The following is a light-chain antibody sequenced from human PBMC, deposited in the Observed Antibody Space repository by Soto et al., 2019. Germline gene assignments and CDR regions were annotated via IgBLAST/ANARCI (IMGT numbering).Light chain of an antibody. Sequence: PMTESPASLSASVCDTGTSTCLCSQDVGRWLSWYQQKPGTATKILILATPTLQSGVPSRFSGSGSGTDFTLTITSLQSEDFATYYCQQARSFPVTFGQGTRLEI. CDR2: ATP. V-gene: IGKV1D-12*01. CDR3: QQARSFPVT. CDR1: QDVGRW. J-gene: IGKJ5*01.